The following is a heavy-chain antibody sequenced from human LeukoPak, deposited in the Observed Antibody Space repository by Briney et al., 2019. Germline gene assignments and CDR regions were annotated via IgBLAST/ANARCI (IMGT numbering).Heavy chain of an antibody. D-gene: IGHD2-2*01. Sequence: SETLSLTCTVSGGPISSYYWSWIRQPAGKGLEWIGRIYTSGSTNYNPSLKSRVTMSVDTSKNQFPLKLSSVTAADTAVYYCARDRPGYCSSTSCHAILYWGQGTLVTVSS. CDR2: IYTSGST. CDR3: ARDRPGYCSSTSCHAILY. V-gene: IGHV4-4*07. CDR1: GGPISSYY. J-gene: IGHJ4*02.